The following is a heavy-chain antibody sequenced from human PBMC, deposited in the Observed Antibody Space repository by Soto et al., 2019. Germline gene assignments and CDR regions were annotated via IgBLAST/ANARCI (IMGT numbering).Heavy chain of an antibody. V-gene: IGHV1-18*04. CDR1: GYTFTSYG. CDR3: ARVMTTVIQAGSPVDD. J-gene: IGHJ4*02. CDR2: ISAYNGNT. Sequence: ASVKVSCKASGYTFTSYGISWVRQAPGQGLEWMGWISAYNGNTNYAQKLQGRVTMTTDTSTSTAYMELRSLRSDDTAVYYCARVMTTVIQAGSPVDDWGQGTLVTVSS. D-gene: IGHD4-17*01.